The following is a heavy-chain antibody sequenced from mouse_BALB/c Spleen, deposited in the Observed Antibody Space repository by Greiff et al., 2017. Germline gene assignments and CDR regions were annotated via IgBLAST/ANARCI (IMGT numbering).Heavy chain of an antibody. J-gene: IGHJ1*01. V-gene: IGHV5-4*02. CDR2: ISDGGSYT. Sequence: EVMLVESGGGLVKPGGSLKLSCAASGFTFSDYYMYWVRQTPEKRLEWVATISDGGSYTYYPDSVKGRFTISRDNAKNNLYLQMSSLKSEDTAMYYCAREGDYYHGNLYWYFDVWGAGTTVTVSS. CDR1: GFTFSDYY. D-gene: IGHD2-1*01. CDR3: AREGDYYHGNLYWYFDV.